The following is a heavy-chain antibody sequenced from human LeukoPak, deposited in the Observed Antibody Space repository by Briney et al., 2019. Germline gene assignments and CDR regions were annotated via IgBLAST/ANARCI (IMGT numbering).Heavy chain of an antibody. J-gene: IGHJ4*02. CDR1: GFTFDDYG. D-gene: IGHD3-10*01. CDR2: INWNGGSN. CDR3: ARAHYGSGSYYTNFDY. Sequence: GGSLRLSCAASGFTFDDYGMSWFRQAPGKGLGWVSGINWNGGSNGYADSVKGRFTISRDNAKNSLYLQMNSLRAEDTALYHCARAHYGSGSYYTNFDYWGQGTLVTVSS. V-gene: IGHV3-20*01.